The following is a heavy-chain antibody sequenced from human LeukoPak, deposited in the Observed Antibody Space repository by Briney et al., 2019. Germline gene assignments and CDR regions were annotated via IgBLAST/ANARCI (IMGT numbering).Heavy chain of an antibody. Sequence: SETLSLTCTVSGGSISSSSYYWGWIRQPPGKGLAWIGSIYYSGSTYYNPSLKSRVTISVDTAKNQFSLKLSSVTAADTAVYYCAAAGQYMNWFDPWGQGTLVTVSS. CDR1: GGSISSSSYY. J-gene: IGHJ5*02. CDR3: AAAGQYMNWFDP. V-gene: IGHV4-39*07. D-gene: IGHD6-13*01. CDR2: IYYSGST.